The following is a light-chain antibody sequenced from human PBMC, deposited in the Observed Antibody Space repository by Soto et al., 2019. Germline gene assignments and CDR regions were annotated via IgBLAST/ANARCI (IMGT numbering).Light chain of an antibody. CDR3: QQWSSVPKT. J-gene: IGKJ1*01. CDR2: WAS. CDR1: QSVLYSSNNKNY. Sequence: DIVMTQSPDSLAVSLGERATINCKSSQSVLYSSNNKNYLAWYQQKPGQPPKLLIYWASTRESGVPDRFSGSGSGTDFTLTISGLQAEDVAVYYCQQWSSVPKTFGQGTKVEIK. V-gene: IGKV4-1*01.